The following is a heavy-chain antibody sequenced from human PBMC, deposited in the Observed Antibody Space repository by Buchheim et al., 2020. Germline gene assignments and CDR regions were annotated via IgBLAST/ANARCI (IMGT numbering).Heavy chain of an antibody. CDR2: ISYDGSNK. J-gene: IGHJ4*02. Sequence: QVQLVESGGGVVQPGRSLRLSCAASGFTFSSYAMHWVRQAPGKGLEWVAVISYDGSNKYYADPVKGRFTISRDNSKNTLYLQMNSLRAEDTAVYYCAREYDYGDPFDYWGQGTL. D-gene: IGHD4-17*01. CDR3: AREYDYGDPFDY. V-gene: IGHV3-30-3*01. CDR1: GFTFSSYA.